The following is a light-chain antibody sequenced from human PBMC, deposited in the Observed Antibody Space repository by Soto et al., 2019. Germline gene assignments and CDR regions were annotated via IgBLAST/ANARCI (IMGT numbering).Light chain of an antibody. CDR3: QQYGGSRLIT. J-gene: IGKJ5*01. CDR2: AAS. V-gene: IGKV1-5*01. CDR1: QSISSW. Sequence: DIQMTQSPSTLSASVGDRVTITCRASQSISSWLAWYQQRPGKAPKLLIYAASSLQSGVPSRFSGSGSGTDFSLTISRLEPEDFAVYYCQQYGGSRLITFGQGTRLEIK.